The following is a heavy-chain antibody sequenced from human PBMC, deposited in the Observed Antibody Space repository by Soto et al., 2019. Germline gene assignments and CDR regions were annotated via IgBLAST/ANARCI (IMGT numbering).Heavy chain of an antibody. V-gene: IGHV1-18*04. CDR3: ARDYPRDGDYPSPNYYYYYYGMDV. CDR2: ISAYNGNT. D-gene: IGHD4-17*01. J-gene: IGHJ6*02. Sequence: QVQLVQSGAEVKKPGASVKVSCKASGYTFTSYGISWVRQAPGQGLEWMGWISAYNGNTNYAQKLQGRVTMTTDTSTSTAYMELRSLRSDDTTVYYCARDYPRDGDYPSPNYYYYYYGMDVWGQGTTVTVSS. CDR1: GYTFTSYG.